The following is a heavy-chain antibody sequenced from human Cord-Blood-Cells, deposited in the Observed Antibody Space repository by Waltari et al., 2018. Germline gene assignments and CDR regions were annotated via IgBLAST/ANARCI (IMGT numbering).Heavy chain of an antibody. J-gene: IGHJ6*02. V-gene: IGHV4-34*01. D-gene: IGHD3-22*01. CDR1: GGSFSGYY. CDR3: ARGVTITMIVVVIHYGMDV. Sequence: QVQLQQWGAGLLKPSETLSLTCAVYGGSFSGYYWSWIRQPPGKGLEWIGEINHSESNNYNPSLKSRVTISVDTSKNQFSLKLSSVTAADTAVYYCARGVTITMIVVVIHYGMDVWGQGTTVTVSS. CDR2: INHSESN.